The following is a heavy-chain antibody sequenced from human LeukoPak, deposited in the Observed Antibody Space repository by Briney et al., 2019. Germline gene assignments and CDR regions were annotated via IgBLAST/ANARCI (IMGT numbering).Heavy chain of an antibody. V-gene: IGHV1-46*01. Sequence: ASVKVSCKASGYTFTSYYMHWVRQAPGQGLEWMGIINPSGGSTSYAQKFQGRVTMTRDTSTSTAYMELRSLRSDDTAVYYCAKDRTAVAGAFDYWGQGTLVTVSS. CDR3: AKDRTAVAGAFDY. CDR1: GYTFTSYY. D-gene: IGHD6-19*01. J-gene: IGHJ4*02. CDR2: INPSGGST.